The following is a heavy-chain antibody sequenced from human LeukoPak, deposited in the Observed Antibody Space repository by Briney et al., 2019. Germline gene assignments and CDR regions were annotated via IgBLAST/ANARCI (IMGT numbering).Heavy chain of an antibody. Sequence: GSLRLSCAASGFTFSEYALTWVRQAPGKGLEWVANIKQDGSEKYYVDSVKGRFTISRDDAKNSLYLQMNSLRAEDTAVYYCARGGVFKYSWGQGTLVTVSS. J-gene: IGHJ4*02. CDR2: IKQDGSEK. CDR1: GFTFSEYA. CDR3: ARGGVFKYS. V-gene: IGHV3-7*01. D-gene: IGHD3-10*01.